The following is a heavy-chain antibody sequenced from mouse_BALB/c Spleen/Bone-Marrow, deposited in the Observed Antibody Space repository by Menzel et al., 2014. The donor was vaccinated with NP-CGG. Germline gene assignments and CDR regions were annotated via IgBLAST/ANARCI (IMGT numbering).Heavy chain of an antibody. D-gene: IGHD1-2*01. CDR1: GNTFTSYD. V-gene: IGHV1S56*01. Sequence: VQLQESGVDLGKPGASGKLSCKASGNTFTSYDINWVRQRPEQGLEWIGWIFPGDSTTKYNEKFKGKATLSTDKSSSTVHMQLSRLTSEDSAVYFCVRSRLRDWYFDVWGAATTATISS. J-gene: IGHJ1*01. CDR3: VRSRLRDWYFDV. CDR2: IFPGDSTT.